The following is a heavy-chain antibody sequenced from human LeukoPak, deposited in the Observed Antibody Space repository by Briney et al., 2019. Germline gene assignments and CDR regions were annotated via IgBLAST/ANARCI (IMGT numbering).Heavy chain of an antibody. CDR2: IYHSGST. V-gene: IGHV4-38-2*02. CDR1: GYSISSGYY. D-gene: IGHD1-26*01. J-gene: IGHJ4*02. CDR3: ARVRSEEWELLSYFDY. Sequence: RSSETLSLTCTVSGYSISSGYYWGWIRQPPGKGLEWIGSIYHSGSTYYNPSLKSRVTISVDTSKNQFSLKLSSVTAADTAVYYCARVRSEEWELLSYFDYWGQGTLVTVSS.